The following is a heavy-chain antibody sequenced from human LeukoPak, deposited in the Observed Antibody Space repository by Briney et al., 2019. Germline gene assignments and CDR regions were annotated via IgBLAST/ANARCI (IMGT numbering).Heavy chain of an antibody. CDR1: GGSFSGYY. Sequence: SETLSLTCAVYGGSFSGYYWSWIRQPPGKGLEWIGEINHSGSTNYNPSLKSRVTISVDKSKNQFSLKLSSVTAADTAVYYCARLPTHYDILTGYYSADYWGQGTLVTVSS. CDR3: ARLPTHYDILTGYYSADY. CDR2: INHSGST. V-gene: IGHV4-34*01. D-gene: IGHD3-9*01. J-gene: IGHJ4*02.